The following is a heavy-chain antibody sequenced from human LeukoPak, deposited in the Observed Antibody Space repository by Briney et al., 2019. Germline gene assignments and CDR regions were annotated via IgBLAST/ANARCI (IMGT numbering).Heavy chain of an antibody. CDR3: AKTPYGAPTISDYFDY. CDR2: ISGSGAST. D-gene: IGHD4-17*01. J-gene: IGHJ4*02. Sequence: GGSLRLSCAASGVTFSSYAMSWVRQAPGKGLEWVSGISGSGASTYYADSVKGRFTISRDNSKNTLYLQMNSPRAGDTAVYYCAKTPYGAPTISDYFDYWGQGTLVTVSS. CDR1: GVTFSSYA. V-gene: IGHV3-23*01.